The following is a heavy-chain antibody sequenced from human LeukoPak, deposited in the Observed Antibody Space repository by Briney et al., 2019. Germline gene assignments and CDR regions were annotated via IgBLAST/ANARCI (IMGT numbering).Heavy chain of an antibody. CDR2: ISSGSTYI. D-gene: IGHD3-22*01. Sequence: GGSLRLSCAASGFTFSSYGMNWVRQAPGKGLEWVSFISSGSTYIYYADSAKGRFTISRDNAKNSLSLQMNSLRAEDTAVYYCARERRWGSYDSSDATDYWGQGTLVSVSS. CDR3: ARERRWGSYDSSDATDY. CDR1: GFTFSSYG. J-gene: IGHJ4*02. V-gene: IGHV3-21*01.